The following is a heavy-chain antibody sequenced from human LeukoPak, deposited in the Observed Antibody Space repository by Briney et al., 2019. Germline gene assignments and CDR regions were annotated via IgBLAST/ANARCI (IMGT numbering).Heavy chain of an antibody. V-gene: IGHV3-23*01. J-gene: IGHJ4*02. CDR3: AKGVAVASPYYFDY. CDR1: GFTFSSYA. CDR2: ISGSGSST. D-gene: IGHD6-19*01. Sequence: GGSLRLSCAASGFTFSSYAMSWVRQAPGKGLEWASPISGSGSSTYYADSVKGRFTISRDNSKNTLYLQMNSLRAEDTAVYYCAKGVAVASPYYFDYWGQGTLVTVSS.